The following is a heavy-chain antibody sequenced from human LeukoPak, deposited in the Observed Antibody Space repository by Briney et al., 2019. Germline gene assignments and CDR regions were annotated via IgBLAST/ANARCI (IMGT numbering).Heavy chain of an antibody. V-gene: IGHV3-15*01. CDR3: TKEASGALDP. CDR2: IKSKTDGETR. CDR1: GFTFSNAW. Sequence: KSGGSLRLSCEVSGFTFSNAWMSWVRQAPGKGLEWVGRIKSKTDGETRDYAAPVKGRFTILRDDSKNTVYLQMDSLKSEDTAVYYCTKEASGALDPWGQGTLVTVSS. J-gene: IGHJ5*02. D-gene: IGHD3-10*01.